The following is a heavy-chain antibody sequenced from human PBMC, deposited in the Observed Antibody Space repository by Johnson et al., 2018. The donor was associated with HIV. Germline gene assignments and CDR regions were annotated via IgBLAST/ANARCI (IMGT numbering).Heavy chain of an antibody. CDR1: GFTFSSYG. J-gene: IGHJ3*02. V-gene: IGHV3-30*02. CDR2: IRYDGSNK. CDR3: TTAIYSYDTRDTRAFDI. D-gene: IGHD3-22*01. Sequence: QVQLVESGGGVVQPGGSLRLSCAASGFTFSSYGMHWVRQAPGKGLEWVAFIRYDGSNKYYAAPVKGRFSISRDDSKNTLYLQMNSLKNEDTALYYCTTAIYSYDTRDTRAFDIWGQGTMVTVSS.